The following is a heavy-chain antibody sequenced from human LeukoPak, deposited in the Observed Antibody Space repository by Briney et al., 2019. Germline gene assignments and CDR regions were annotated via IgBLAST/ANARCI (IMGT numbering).Heavy chain of an antibody. J-gene: IGHJ3*02. CDR2: IRQDANVE. CDR3: ARAEVPAAIKSGAFDI. V-gene: IGHV3-7*01. Sequence: GGSLSLSCAASGFTFSNYWMTWVRQAPGKGLQWVASIRQDANVEYYADSVKGRFTISRDNSKNTLYLQMDSLRAEDTAVYYCARAEVPAAIKSGAFDIWGQGIMVTVSS. CDR1: GFTFSNYW. D-gene: IGHD2-2*01.